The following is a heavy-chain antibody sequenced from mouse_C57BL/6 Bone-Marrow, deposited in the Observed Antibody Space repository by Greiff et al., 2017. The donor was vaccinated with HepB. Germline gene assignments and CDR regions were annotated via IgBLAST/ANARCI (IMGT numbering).Heavy chain of an antibody. CDR1: GLNIKDDY. CDR2: IDPENGDT. CDR3: TTDGGFAY. Sequence: VQLQQSGAELVRPGASVKLSCTASGLNIKDDYMHWVKQRPEQGLEWIGWIDPENGDTEYASKFQGKATITADTSSNTAYLQLSSLTSEDTAVYYCTTDGGFAYWGQGTLVTVSA. J-gene: IGHJ3*01. V-gene: IGHV14-4*01.